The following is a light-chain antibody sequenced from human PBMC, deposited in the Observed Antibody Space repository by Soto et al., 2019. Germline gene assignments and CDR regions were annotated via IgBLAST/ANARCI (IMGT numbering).Light chain of an antibody. CDR2: DTS. CDR1: QSVSIH. V-gene: IGKV3-15*01. J-gene: IGKJ5*01. CDR3: QQYSNWPPIT. Sequence: EIVMTHSPATLSVSPCERATLSFSASQSVSIHLAWYQQKPGQAPRLLIYDTSTRATGIPARFSGSGSGTEFTLTISSLQSEDFAVYYCQQYSNWPPITFGQGTRLEIK.